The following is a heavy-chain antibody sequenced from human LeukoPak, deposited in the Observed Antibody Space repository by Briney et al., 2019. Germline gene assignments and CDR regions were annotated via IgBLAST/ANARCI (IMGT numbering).Heavy chain of an antibody. D-gene: IGHD5-18*01. CDR2: INPNSGGT. CDR1: GYTFTGYY. J-gene: IGHJ4*02. CDR3: ARVMDTAMALDY. V-gene: IGHV1-2*02. Sequence: ASLKVSCKASGYTFTGYYMHWVRQAPGPGLEWMGWINPNSGGTNYAQKFQGRVTMTRDTSISTAYMELSRLRSDDTAVYYCARVMDTAMALDYWGQGTLVTVSS.